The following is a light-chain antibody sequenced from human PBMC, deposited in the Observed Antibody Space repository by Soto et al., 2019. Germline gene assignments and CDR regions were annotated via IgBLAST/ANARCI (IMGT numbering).Light chain of an antibody. J-gene: IGKJ1*01. Sequence: DIQMTQAPATLSASVGDRVTIACRASQSISTWLAWYQQKPGKAPKLVIYDASNLESGVPSRFSGSGSGTEFTLTICSLQPDDFATYYCQQYDTHWTFGQGTRVDI. V-gene: IGKV1-5*01. CDR1: QSISTW. CDR2: DAS. CDR3: QQYDTHWT.